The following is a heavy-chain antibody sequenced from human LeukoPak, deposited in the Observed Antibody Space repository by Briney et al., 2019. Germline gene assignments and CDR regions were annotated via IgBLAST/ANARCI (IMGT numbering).Heavy chain of an antibody. Sequence: ASVTVSCKASGYTFTGYYMHWVRQAPGQGLEWMGWINPNSGGTNYAQKFQGRVTMTRDTSISTAYMELSRLRSDDTAVYYCARGSIAAAWGDLDYWGQRTLVTVSS. CDR2: INPNSGGT. D-gene: IGHD6-13*01. V-gene: IGHV1-2*02. CDR1: GYTFTGYY. J-gene: IGHJ4*02. CDR3: ARGSIAAAWGDLDY.